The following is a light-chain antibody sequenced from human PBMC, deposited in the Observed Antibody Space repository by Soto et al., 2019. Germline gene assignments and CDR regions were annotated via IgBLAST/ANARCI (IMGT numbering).Light chain of an antibody. CDR3: SSYTSSSTVV. CDR1: SSDIGAYNY. V-gene: IGLV2-14*01. J-gene: IGLJ3*02. Sequence: QSVLTQPASVSASPGQSITVSCTGTSSDIGAYNYVSWYQQHPGKAPKLMIYEVSNRPSGVSNRFSASKSGNTASLTISGIQAEDEADYFCSSYTSSSTVVFGGGTKLTVL. CDR2: EVS.